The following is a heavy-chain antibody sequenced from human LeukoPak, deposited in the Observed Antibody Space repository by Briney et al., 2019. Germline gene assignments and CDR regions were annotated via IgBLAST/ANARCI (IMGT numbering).Heavy chain of an antibody. J-gene: IGHJ6*03. CDR2: IYTSGST. CDR3: ARGGYSNYPPLYYYYYYMDV. D-gene: IGHD4-11*01. Sequence: SGTLSLTCTVSGGSTSSYYWSWIRQPAGKGLEWIGRIYTSGSTNYNPSLKSRVTMSVDTSKNQFSLKLSSVTTADTAVYYCARGGYSNYPPLYYYYYYMDVWGKGTTVTVSS. V-gene: IGHV4-4*07. CDR1: GGSTSSYY.